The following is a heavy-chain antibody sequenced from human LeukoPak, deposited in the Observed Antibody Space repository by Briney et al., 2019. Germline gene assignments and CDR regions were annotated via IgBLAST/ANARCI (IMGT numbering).Heavy chain of an antibody. CDR3: ALQELSLYINDAFDI. Sequence: KAGVSLRLSCAASGFTVSSYSMNWVRQARGKGLEWVSSISSSSSYIYYADSVKGRFTISRDNAKNSLYLQMNSLRAEDTAVYYCALQELSLYINDAFDIWGQGTMVTVSS. V-gene: IGHV3-21*01. D-gene: IGHD3-16*02. CDR2: ISSSSSYI. J-gene: IGHJ3*02. CDR1: GFTVSSYS.